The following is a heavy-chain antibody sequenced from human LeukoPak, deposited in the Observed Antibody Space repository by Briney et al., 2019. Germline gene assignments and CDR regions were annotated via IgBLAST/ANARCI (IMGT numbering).Heavy chain of an antibody. J-gene: IGHJ4*02. CDR1: GFTLSSYD. CDR3: AKDKSGIKDGYNSDY. V-gene: IGHV3-30*18. CDR2: ISYDGSNK. Sequence: GGSLRLSCAASGFTLSSYDMHWVRQAPGKGLEWVAVISYDGSNKYYADSVKGRFTISRDNSKNTLFLQMNSLRAEDTAVYYCAKDKSGIKDGYNSDYWGQGTLVTVSS. D-gene: IGHD5-24*01.